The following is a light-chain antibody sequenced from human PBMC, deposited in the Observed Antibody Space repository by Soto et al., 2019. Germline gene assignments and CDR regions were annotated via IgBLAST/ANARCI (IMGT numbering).Light chain of an antibody. V-gene: IGKV1-5*01. CDR1: QSISSW. CDR2: GAS. Sequence: DIQMTQSPSTLSASVGDRVTITCRASQSISSWLAWYQQKPGKAPNLLIYGASNLQSGVPSRFSGSGSGTEFPLTINSLQPDDFATYYCQQYNGDSGTFGQGTKVEIK. CDR3: QQYNGDSGT. J-gene: IGKJ1*01.